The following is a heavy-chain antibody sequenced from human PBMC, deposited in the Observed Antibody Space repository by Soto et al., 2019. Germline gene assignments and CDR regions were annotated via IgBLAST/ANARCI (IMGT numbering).Heavy chain of an antibody. CDR1: GYTFTGYY. D-gene: IGHD6-6*01. CDR2: IKPNSGGI. J-gene: IGHJ4*02. CDR3: ARGDSPSVATRPFDY. V-gene: IGHV1-2*02. Sequence: GASVKVSCKASGYTFTGYYMHWVRQAPGQGLEWMGWIKPNSGGINYAQKFQGRVTMTRDTSISTAYMELSRLTSDDTAVYYCARGDSPSVATRPFDYWGQGTLVTVSS.